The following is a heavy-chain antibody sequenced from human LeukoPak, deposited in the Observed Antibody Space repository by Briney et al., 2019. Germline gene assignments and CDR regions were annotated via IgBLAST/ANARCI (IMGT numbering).Heavy chain of an antibody. CDR1: GFTFSSYS. J-gene: IGHJ4*02. D-gene: IGHD1-14*01. V-gene: IGHV3-21*01. Sequence: GGSLRLSCAASGFTFSSYSMNWVRQAPGKGLEWVSSISSGSSYIYDADSVKGRFTISRDNAKNSLYLQMNSLRAEDTAVYYCAREVSGYFDYWGQGTLVTVSS. CDR3: AREVSGYFDY. CDR2: ISSGSSYI.